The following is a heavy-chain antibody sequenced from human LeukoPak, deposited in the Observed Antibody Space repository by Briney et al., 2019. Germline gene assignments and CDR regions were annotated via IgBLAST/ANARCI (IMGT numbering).Heavy chain of an antibody. CDR2: ISSSGSTI. CDR1: GFTFSDYY. Sequence: GSLRLSCAASGFTFSDYYMSWVRQAPGKGLEGVSYISSSGSTIYYADSVKGRFTISRDNAKNSLYLQMNSLRAEDTAVYYCARKLAARPDDYFDYWGQGTLVTVSS. CDR3: ARKLAARPDDYFDY. V-gene: IGHV3-11*04. D-gene: IGHD6-6*01. J-gene: IGHJ4*02.